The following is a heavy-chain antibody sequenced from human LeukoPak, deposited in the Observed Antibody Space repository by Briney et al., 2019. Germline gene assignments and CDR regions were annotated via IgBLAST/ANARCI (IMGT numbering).Heavy chain of an antibody. J-gene: IGHJ4*02. CDR3: ARGARLLEWYNFDY. CDR1: GGTFSSYA. D-gene: IGHD3-3*01. CDR2: IIPIFGTA. V-gene: IGHV1-69*05. Sequence: GASVKVSCKASGGTFSSYAISWVRQAPGQGLEWMGRIIPIFGTANYAQKFQGRVTITTDGSTSTAYMELSSLRSEDTAVYYCARGARLLEWYNFDYWGQGTLVTVSS.